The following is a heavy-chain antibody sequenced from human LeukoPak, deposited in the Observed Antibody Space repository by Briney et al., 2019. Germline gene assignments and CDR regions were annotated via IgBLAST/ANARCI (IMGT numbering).Heavy chain of an antibody. D-gene: IGHD6-13*01. Sequence: PSETLSLTCSVSGGSVSSYYWSWIRQPPGKGLEWIGNIYNSGGTNYNPSLKSRVTTSVDTSKNQFSLKLTSVTAADTAVYYCARDVGHSSSWYEWFDPWGQGTLVTVSS. CDR2: IYNSGGT. V-gene: IGHV4-59*02. CDR3: ARDVGHSSSWYEWFDP. J-gene: IGHJ5*02. CDR1: GGSVSSYY.